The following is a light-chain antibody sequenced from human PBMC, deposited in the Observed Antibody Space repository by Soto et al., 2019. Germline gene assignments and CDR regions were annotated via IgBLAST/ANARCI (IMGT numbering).Light chain of an antibody. V-gene: IGLV2-14*01. CDR2: DVT. J-gene: IGLJ2*01. CDR3: SSYASSSTLVL. Sequence: QSALTQPASVSESPGQSITIPCAGTSSDVGGYNYVSWYQQYPGKAPKLIIYDVTNRPSGVSNRFSGSKSGNTASLTISGLQAEDEANYYRSSYASSSTLVLFGGGTKLTVL. CDR1: SSDVGGYNY.